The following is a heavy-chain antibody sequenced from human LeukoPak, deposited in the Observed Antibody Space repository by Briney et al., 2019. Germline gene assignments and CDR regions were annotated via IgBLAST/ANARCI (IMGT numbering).Heavy chain of an antibody. V-gene: IGHV3-7*01. Sequence: GGPLRLSCATFGFAFSDYWMTWVRQVPGKGLEWVANINREGNEKYYVDSVKGRFTISRDNAKNSVDLKMGSLRVEETAVYYCARVGTWELQRVFDFWGQGTLVTVSS. CDR3: ARVGTWELQRVFDF. CDR2: INREGNEK. D-gene: IGHD1-26*01. CDR1: GFAFSDYW. J-gene: IGHJ4*02.